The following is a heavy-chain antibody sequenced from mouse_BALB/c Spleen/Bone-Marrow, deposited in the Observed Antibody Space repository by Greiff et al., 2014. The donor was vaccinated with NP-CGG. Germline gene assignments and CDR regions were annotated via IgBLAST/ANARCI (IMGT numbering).Heavy chain of an antibody. V-gene: IGHV1S29*02. J-gene: IGHJ3*01. Sequence: EVQRVESGPELVKPGASVKISCKASGYTFSDYNMHWVKQSHGKSLEWIGNIYPYNGGTGYNQKFKRKATLTVDNSSSTAYMELRSLTSEDSAVYHCARGWLLSWFAYWGRGTLVTVSA. CDR3: ARGWLLSWFAY. CDR1: GYTFSDYN. CDR2: IYPYNGGT. D-gene: IGHD2-3*01.